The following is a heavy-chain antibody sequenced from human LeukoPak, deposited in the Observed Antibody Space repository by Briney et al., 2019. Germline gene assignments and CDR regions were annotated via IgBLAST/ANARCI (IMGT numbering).Heavy chain of an antibody. CDR1: GGATSSSNYY. Sequence: PSETLSLTCTVSGGATSSSNYYWAWIRQPPGKGLEWMGSIFYSGTTHYNPSLKRRVTISVDTSKNQFSLKLSSVTAADTAVYYCARLSNYGGHSGDGYWGQGTLVTVSS. J-gene: IGHJ4*02. D-gene: IGHD4-23*01. V-gene: IGHV4-39*01. CDR3: ARLSNYGGHSGDGY. CDR2: IFYSGTT.